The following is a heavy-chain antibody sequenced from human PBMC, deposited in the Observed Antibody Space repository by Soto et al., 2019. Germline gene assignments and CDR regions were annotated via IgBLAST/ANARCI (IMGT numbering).Heavy chain of an antibody. J-gene: IGHJ4*02. V-gene: IGHV1-46*01. CDR2: INPLPTSGST. Sequence: QVQLVQSGAEVKKPGASVKVSCKASGYIFTNYYIHWVRQTPGQGLEWMAIINPLPTSGSTNYAQKFQGGVTVTRDTSTSTVYMELSSLTSEDTAIYYCARDLTAAAYWGQGTLISVSS. D-gene: IGHD6-13*01. CDR3: ARDLTAAAY. CDR1: GYIFTNYY.